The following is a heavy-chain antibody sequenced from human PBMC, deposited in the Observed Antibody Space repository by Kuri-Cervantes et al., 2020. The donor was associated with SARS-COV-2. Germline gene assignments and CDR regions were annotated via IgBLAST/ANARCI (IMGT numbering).Heavy chain of an antibody. CDR2: ISSSSNYI. J-gene: IGHJ6*02. Sequence: GGSLRLSCAASGFTFSSYSMNWVRQAPGKGLEWVSSISSSSNYIYYADSVKGRFTISRDNAKNSLYLQMNSLRAEDTAVYYCAIIESSSDYYYYYGMDVWGQGTTVTVSS. D-gene: IGHD3-10*01. V-gene: IGHV3-21*01. CDR3: AIIESSSDYYYYYGMDV. CDR1: GFTFSSYS.